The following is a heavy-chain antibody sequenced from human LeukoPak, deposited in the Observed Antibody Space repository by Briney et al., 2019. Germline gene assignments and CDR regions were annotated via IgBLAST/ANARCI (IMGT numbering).Heavy chain of an antibody. Sequence: QPGGSLRLSCAASGFTVSSNYMSWVRQAPGKGLEWVSVIYSGGSTYYADSVKGRFTISRDNSKNTLYLQMNSLRAEDTAVYYCASIYGGNGPEYFQHWGQGTLVTVSS. V-gene: IGHV3-66*01. CDR1: GFTVSSNY. J-gene: IGHJ1*01. CDR2: IYSGGST. D-gene: IGHD4-23*01. CDR3: ASIYGGNGPEYFQH.